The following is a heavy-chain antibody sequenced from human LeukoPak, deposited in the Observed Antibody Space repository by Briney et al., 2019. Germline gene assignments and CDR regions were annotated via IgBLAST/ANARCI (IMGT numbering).Heavy chain of an antibody. J-gene: IGHJ4*02. D-gene: IGHD3-10*01. Sequence: PGGSLRLSCAASGFTFSSYGMHWVRQAPGKGLEGVAVISYDGSNKYYADSVKGRFTISRDNSKNTLYLQMNSLRAEDTAVYYCARHRSPMVRGVISPLGYWGQGTLVTVSS. CDR1: GFTFSSYG. V-gene: IGHV3-30*19. CDR2: ISYDGSNK. CDR3: ARHRSPMVRGVISPLGY.